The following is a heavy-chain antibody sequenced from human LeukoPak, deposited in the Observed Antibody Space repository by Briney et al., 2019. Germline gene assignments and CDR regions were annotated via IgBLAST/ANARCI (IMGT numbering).Heavy chain of an antibody. CDR2: ISYDGSNK. Sequence: GGSLRLSCAASGFTFSSYGMHWVRQALGKGLEWVAVISYDGSNKYYADSVKGRFTISRDNSKNTLYLQMNSLRAEDTAVYYCAKGRYYTFDYWGQGTLVTVSS. J-gene: IGHJ4*02. CDR3: AKGRYYTFDY. CDR1: GFTFSSYG. D-gene: IGHD3-22*01. V-gene: IGHV3-30*18.